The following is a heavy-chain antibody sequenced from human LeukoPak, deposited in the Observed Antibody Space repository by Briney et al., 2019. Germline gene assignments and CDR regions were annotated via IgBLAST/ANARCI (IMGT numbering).Heavy chain of an antibody. CDR1: GFTFSSYS. D-gene: IGHD2-2*01. V-gene: IGHV3-48*01. CDR2: ISSSSSTI. Sequence: GGSLRLSCAASGFTFSSYSMNWVRQAPGKGLEWASYISSSSSTIYYADSVKGRFTISRDNAKNSLYLQMNSLRAEDTAVYYCARERRGVVVFDPWGQGTLVTVSS. J-gene: IGHJ5*02. CDR3: ARERRGVVVFDP.